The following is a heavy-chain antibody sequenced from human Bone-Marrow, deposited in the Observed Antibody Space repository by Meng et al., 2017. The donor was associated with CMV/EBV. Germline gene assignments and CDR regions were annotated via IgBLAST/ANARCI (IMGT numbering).Heavy chain of an antibody. J-gene: IGHJ4*02. D-gene: IGHD2-21*01. CDR2: IYTSGST. CDR1: GGSISSYY. V-gene: IGHV4-4*07. Sequence: SETLSLTCTVSGGSISSYYWSWIRQPAGKGLEWIGRIYTSGSTNYNPSLKSRVTMSVDTCKNQFSLKLSSVTAADTAVYYCARGTYCGGDCGPHDYYFDYWGQGTLVTVSS. CDR3: ARGTYCGGDCGPHDYYFDY.